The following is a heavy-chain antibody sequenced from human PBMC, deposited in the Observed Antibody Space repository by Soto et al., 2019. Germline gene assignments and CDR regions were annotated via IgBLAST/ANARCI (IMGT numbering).Heavy chain of an antibody. J-gene: IGHJ4*02. CDR1: RGSISSSLYS. Sequence: PSETLSLTCTVSRGSISSSLYSWGWIRQPPGKGLEWIGTIYYSGNTYYSPSLQGRVTISVDTSENQFSLQLSSVTAADTAVYYCARQLYYYDTRGYKNQCYFDYWGQGTLVTVSS. D-gene: IGHD3-22*01. V-gene: IGHV4-39*01. CDR3: ARQLYYYDTRGYKNQCYFDY. CDR2: IYYSGNT.